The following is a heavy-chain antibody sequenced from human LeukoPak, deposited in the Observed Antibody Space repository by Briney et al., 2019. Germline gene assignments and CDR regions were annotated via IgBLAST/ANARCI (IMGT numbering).Heavy chain of an antibody. Sequence: PGGSLRLPCAASGFAFSSYWMAWVRQVPGKGLEWVANIKQDGSETHYVDSVKGRFTISRDNAKNSLSLQMNSLRAEDTAIYYCATVWGSGGYRPNDYWGQGTLVTVSS. CDR2: IKQDGSET. CDR3: ATVWGSGGYRPNDY. J-gene: IGHJ4*02. V-gene: IGHV3-7*01. D-gene: IGHD3-10*01. CDR1: GFAFSSYW.